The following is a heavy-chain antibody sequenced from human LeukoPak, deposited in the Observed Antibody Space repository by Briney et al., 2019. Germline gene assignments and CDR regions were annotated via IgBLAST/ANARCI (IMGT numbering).Heavy chain of an antibody. J-gene: IGHJ4*02. V-gene: IGHV4-34*08. CDR3: ARYYGSGRTFDY. CDR2: INHSGST. Sequence: GSLRLSCAASGFTVSSSYMIWVPQPPGKGLEWIGEINHSGSTNYNPSLKSRVTISVDTSKNQFSLKLSSVTAADTAVYYCARYYGSGRTFDYWGQGTLVTVSS. CDR1: GFTVSSSY. D-gene: IGHD3-10*01.